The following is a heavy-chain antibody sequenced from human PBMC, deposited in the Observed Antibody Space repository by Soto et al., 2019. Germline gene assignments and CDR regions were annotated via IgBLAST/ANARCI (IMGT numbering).Heavy chain of an antibody. V-gene: IGHV3-72*01. CDR3: PRDRVLVQGAWIGSDMDV. D-gene: IGHD3-16*02. CDR2: IRNEAKSYPT. CDR1: GFSLSDHF. J-gene: IGHJ6*02. Sequence: EVQLVESGGGLVQPGGSLRLSCAASGFSLSDHFMALVRQAPGKGLEWVGRIRNEAKSYPTEYAESVKGRFIISRDDSKNSLYLQMNSLKNEDTAVYYCPRDRVLVQGAWIGSDMDVWGQGNTVTVSS.